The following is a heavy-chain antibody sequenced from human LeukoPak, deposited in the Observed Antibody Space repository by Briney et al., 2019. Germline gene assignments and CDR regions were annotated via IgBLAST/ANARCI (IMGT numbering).Heavy chain of an antibody. V-gene: IGHV1-8*02. J-gene: IGHJ6*02. D-gene: IGHD3-3*01. Sequence: ASVKVSCKASGYTFTTYPINWVRRAPGQGLEWMGWMNPNSGNTGYAQKFQGRVTMTRNTSISTAYMELSSLRSEDTAVYYCARGPQQVTIFGVVIQYYYYYGMDVWGQGTTVTVSS. CDR1: GYTFTTYP. CDR3: ARGPQQVTIFGVVIQYYYYYGMDV. CDR2: MNPNSGNT.